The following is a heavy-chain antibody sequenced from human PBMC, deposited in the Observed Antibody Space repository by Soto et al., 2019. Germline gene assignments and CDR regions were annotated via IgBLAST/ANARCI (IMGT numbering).Heavy chain of an antibody. CDR2: ISYDGSNK. CDR1: GFTFSSYA. V-gene: IGHV3-30-3*01. CDR3: ARGQWGREWLLYPPAEDDY. J-gene: IGHJ4*02. Sequence: QVQLVESGGGVVQPGRSLRLSCAASGFTFSSYAMHWVRQAPGKGLEWVAVISYDGSNKYYADSVKGRFTISRDNSKNTLYLQMNSLRAEDTAVYYCARGQWGREWLLYPPAEDDYWGQGTLVTVSS. D-gene: IGHD3-3*01.